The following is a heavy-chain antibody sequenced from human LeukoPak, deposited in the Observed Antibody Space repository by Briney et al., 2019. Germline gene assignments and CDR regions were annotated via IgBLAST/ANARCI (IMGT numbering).Heavy chain of an antibody. CDR1: SGSISGYY. Sequence: SETLSLTCTVSSGSISGYYRSWIRQPPGKGLEWVGYISYSGSTNYNPSLKSRVTISVDTSKNQFSLKLSSVTAADTAIYYCARDGRAGSLFAYWGQGTLVTVSS. CDR2: ISYSGST. J-gene: IGHJ4*02. D-gene: IGHD6-19*01. CDR3: ARDGRAGSLFAY. V-gene: IGHV4-59*01.